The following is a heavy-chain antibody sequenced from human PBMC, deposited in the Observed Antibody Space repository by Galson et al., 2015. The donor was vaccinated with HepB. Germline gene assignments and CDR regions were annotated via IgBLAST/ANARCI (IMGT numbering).Heavy chain of an antibody. J-gene: IGHJ6*03. CDR3: ATLYYDFWSGSSLAYYYYYMDA. D-gene: IGHD3-3*01. CDR1: GFTFRNTW. Sequence: SLRLSCAASGFTFRNTWMNWVRQAPGKGLEWVGRIKREIDGGTIDYAAPVKGRFIISRDDSKNMVYMEMNSLKTEDTAVYYCATLYYDFWSGSSLAYYYYYMDAGGKGTTVAVSS. V-gene: IGHV3-15*07. CDR2: IKREIDGGTI.